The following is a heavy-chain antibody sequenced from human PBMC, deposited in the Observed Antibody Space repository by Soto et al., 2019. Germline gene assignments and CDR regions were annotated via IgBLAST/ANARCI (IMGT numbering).Heavy chain of an antibody. J-gene: IGHJ6*02. CDR1: GYTFTSFP. V-gene: IGHV1-3*01. CDR2: MNAGTGKT. CDR3: ARPYCSRTSCPPYYYYYGLNV. Sequence: ASVKVSCKASGYTFTSFPIHWVRQAPGQSLEWLGWMNAGTGKTIYSQTFQGRISLTRDTSASTAYLGLSSLRSEDTAVYYCARPYCSRTSCPPYYYYYGLNVWGQGTTVTVSS. D-gene: IGHD2-2*01.